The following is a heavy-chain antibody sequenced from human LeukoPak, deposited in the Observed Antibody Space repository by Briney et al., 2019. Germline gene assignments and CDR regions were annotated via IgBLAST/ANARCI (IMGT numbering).Heavy chain of an antibody. CDR2: IIPIFGTA. J-gene: IGHJ6*02. CDR1: GGTFSSSA. V-gene: IGHV1-69*13. D-gene: IGHD2-15*01. CDR3: ARTPVYCSGGSCYYYYYAMDV. Sequence: GASVKVSCKASGGTFSSSAISWVRQAPGQGLEWMGGIIPIFGTANYAQKLQGRVTMTADESTGTAYMELSSLRSEDTAVYYCARTPVYCSGGSCYYYYYAMDVWGQGTTVTVSS.